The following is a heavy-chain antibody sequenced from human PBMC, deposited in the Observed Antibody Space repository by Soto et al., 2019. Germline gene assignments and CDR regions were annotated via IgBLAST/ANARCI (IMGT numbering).Heavy chain of an antibody. J-gene: IGHJ5*02. CDR2: IYYSGST. V-gene: IGHV4-31*03. CDR3: ARGEIAARHNWFDP. D-gene: IGHD6-6*01. CDR1: GGSISSGGYY. Sequence: SETLSLTCTVSGGSISSGGYYWSWIRQHPGKGLEWIGYIYYSGSTYYNPSLKSRVTISVDTSKNQFSLKLSSVTAADTAVYYCARGEIAARHNWFDPWGQGTLVTVSS.